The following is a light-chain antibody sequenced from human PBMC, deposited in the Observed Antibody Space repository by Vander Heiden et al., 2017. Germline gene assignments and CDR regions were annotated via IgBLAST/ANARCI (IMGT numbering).Light chain of an antibody. J-gene: IGKJ3*01. CDR3: QQDDSYPLT. CDR1: QGISSY. CDR2: AAS. V-gene: IGKV1-8*01. Sequence: AIRMTQSPSSLSASTGDRVTITCRASQGISSYLAWYQQKPGKAPKLLIYAASTLQSGVPSRFSGSGSGTDFTLTISFLQSEDFATYYCQQDDSYPLTFGHGTKVDIK.